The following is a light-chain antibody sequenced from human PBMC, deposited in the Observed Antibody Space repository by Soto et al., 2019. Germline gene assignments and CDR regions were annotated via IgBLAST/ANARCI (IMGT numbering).Light chain of an antibody. CDR1: SNDVGGYSY. CDR2: DVN. CDR3: CSYAGSNNV. J-gene: IGLJ1*01. Sequence: QSALTQPRSVSGSPGQSVTISCTGTSNDVGGYSYVSWYQHHPGKAPKLIIYDVNKRPSGVPDRFSGSKSGNTASLTVSGLQAEDEAEYYCCSYAGSNNVFGTGTKVTVL. V-gene: IGLV2-11*01.